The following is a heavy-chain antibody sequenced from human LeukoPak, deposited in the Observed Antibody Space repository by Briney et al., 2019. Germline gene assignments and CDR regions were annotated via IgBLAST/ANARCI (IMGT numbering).Heavy chain of an antibody. CDR1: GDSISSRSDY. J-gene: IGHJ4*02. CDR3: AKFSGSYYDY. Sequence: SDTPSLMCTVSGDSISSRSDYWGWICQPPGKGLEWVGSISYSGSTYYNPSLKSRVTISVETSKNQFSLKLSSVTAADTAVYYCAKFSGSYYDYWGQGMLVTVSS. V-gene: IGHV4-39*05. CDR2: ISYSGST. D-gene: IGHD2-15*01.